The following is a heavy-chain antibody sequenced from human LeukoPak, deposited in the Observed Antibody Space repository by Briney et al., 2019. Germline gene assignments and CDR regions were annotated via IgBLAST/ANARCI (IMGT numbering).Heavy chain of an antibody. Sequence: ASVKVSCKASGGTFSSYAISWVRQAPGQGLEWMGWISAYNGNTNYAQKLQGRVTMTTDTSTSTAYMELRSLRSDDTAVYYCARDTGHSSSWYLGYWGQGTLVTVSS. CDR3: ARDTGHSSSWYLGY. CDR2: ISAYNGNT. CDR1: GGTFSSYA. D-gene: IGHD6-13*01. J-gene: IGHJ4*02. V-gene: IGHV1-18*01.